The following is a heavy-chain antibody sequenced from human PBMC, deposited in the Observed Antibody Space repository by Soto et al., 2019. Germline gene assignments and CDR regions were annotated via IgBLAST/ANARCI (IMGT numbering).Heavy chain of an antibody. CDR1: GYTFTSYG. CDR3: ARLGCTNGVCYGDYYYGMDV. Sequence: ASVKVSCKASGYTFTSYGISWVRQAPGQGLEWMGWISAYNGNTNYAQKLQGRVTMTTDTSTSTAYMELRSLRSDDTAVYYCARLGCTNGVCYGDYYYGMDVWGQGTTVTVSS. D-gene: IGHD2-8*01. V-gene: IGHV1-18*01. J-gene: IGHJ6*02. CDR2: ISAYNGNT.